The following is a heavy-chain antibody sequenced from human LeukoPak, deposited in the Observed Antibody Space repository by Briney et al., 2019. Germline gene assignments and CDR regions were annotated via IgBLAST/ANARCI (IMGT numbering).Heavy chain of an antibody. J-gene: IGHJ4*02. CDR3: VKQAGIY. Sequence: GGSLRLSCAVSGFTIRNLWMTWVRQAPGKGLECVANIKGDGSEKNYVDSVKGRFTISRDDAKNSLYLQMNSLRAEDTAVYYCVKQAGIYWGQGTLVTVSS. D-gene: IGHD6-19*01. CDR1: GFTIRNLW. V-gene: IGHV3-7*01. CDR2: IKGDGSEK.